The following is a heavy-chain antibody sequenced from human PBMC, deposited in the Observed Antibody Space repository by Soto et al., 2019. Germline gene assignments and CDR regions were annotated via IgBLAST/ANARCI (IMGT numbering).Heavy chain of an antibody. CDR2: ISSSSSYT. Sequence: PGGSLRLSCTASGFNFSDYYMSWIRQATGKGLEWVSYISSSSSYTNYADSVKGRFTISRDNAKNSLYLQMNSLRAEDTAVYYCARDEGPVPPAYYYGMDVWGQGTTVTVSS. J-gene: IGHJ6*02. D-gene: IGHD4-17*01. CDR1: GFNFSDYY. CDR3: ARDEGPVPPAYYYGMDV. V-gene: IGHV3-11*06.